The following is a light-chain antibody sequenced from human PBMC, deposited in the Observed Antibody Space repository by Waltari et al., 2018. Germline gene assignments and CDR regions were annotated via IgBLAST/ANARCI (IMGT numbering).Light chain of an antibody. J-gene: IGKJ3*01. CDR3: QQFGTSPPTG. V-gene: IGKV3-20*01. CDR2: GAS. Sequence: EIVLPQSPGTLSLSPGERATLSCRASQTIYNKYLAWYQQKSGQAPRLLIYGASSRATGIPDRFSGSGSGTDFTLTISRLEPEDFAVYFCQQFGTSPPTGFGPGTRLDVK. CDR1: QTIYNKY.